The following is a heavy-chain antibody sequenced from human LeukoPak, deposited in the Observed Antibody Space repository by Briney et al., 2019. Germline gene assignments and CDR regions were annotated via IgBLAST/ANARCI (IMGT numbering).Heavy chain of an antibody. D-gene: IGHD5-18*01. CDR3: ARDGGYSYGPFDY. J-gene: IGHJ4*02. Sequence: PSETLSLTCTVSGGSISSGDYYRSWIRQPPGKGLEWIGFIYNSGSTYYNPSLKSRVTISVDTSKNQFSLKLTSVTAADTAVFYCARDGGYSYGPFDYWGQGTLVTVSS. CDR2: IYNSGST. V-gene: IGHV4-30-4*01. CDR1: GGSISSGDYY.